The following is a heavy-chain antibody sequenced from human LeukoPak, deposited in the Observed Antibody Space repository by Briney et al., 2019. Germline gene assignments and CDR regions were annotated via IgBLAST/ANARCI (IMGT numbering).Heavy chain of an antibody. CDR1: GFTFSTHS. CDR2: INAASNVI. J-gene: IGHJ4*02. Sequence: GGSLRLSCAASGFTFSTHSMNWVRQAPGKGLEWVSAINAASNVIYYAESVKGRFTISRDNAKNSLFLQMNSLRPEDTAVYYCTRRAPSHDFDSWGQGTLVTVSS. V-gene: IGHV3-21*01. CDR3: TRRAPSHDFDS.